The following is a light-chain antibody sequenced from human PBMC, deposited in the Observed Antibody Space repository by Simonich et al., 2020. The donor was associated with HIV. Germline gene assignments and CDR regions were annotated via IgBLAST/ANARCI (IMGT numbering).Light chain of an antibody. CDR2: NVN. Sequence: QSALTQPASVSGSPGQSITISCTGTSNDVVSYNLVSWYQQHPGKAPQLMIYNVNNRPSGISNRFSGSKSGNTASLTISGLQAEDETDYYCCSYAGRNTLLFGGGTKLTVL. CDR3: CSYAGRNTLL. J-gene: IGLJ3*02. V-gene: IGLV2-23*02. CDR1: SNDVVSYNL.